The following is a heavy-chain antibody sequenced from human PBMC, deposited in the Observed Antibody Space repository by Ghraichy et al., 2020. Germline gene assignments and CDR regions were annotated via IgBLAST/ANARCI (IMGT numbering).Heavy chain of an antibody. V-gene: IGHV3-15*01. J-gene: IGHJ4*02. D-gene: IGHD6-19*01. Sequence: GGSLRLSCAASGFTFSNAWMSWVRQAPGKGLEWVGRIKSKTDGGTTDYAAPVKGRFTISRDDSKNTLYLQMNSLKTEDTAVYCCTTEGGGWYVDFDYWGQGTLVTVSS. CDR1: GFTFSNAW. CDR3: TTEGGGWYVDFDY. CDR2: IKSKTDGGTT.